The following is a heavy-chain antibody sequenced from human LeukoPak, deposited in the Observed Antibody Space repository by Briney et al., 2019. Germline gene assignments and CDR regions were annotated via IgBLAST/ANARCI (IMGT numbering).Heavy chain of an antibody. CDR2: IYYSGST. CDR3: ARGKAEYYDFWSGTIFDY. J-gene: IGHJ4*02. V-gene: IGHV4-59*01. Sequence: PSETLSLTCTVSGGSISSYYWSWIRQPPGKGLEWIGYIYYSGSTNYNPSLKSRVTISVDTSKNQFSLKLSSVTAADPAVYYCARGKAEYYDFWSGTIFDYWGQGTLVTVSS. D-gene: IGHD3-3*01. CDR1: GGSISSYY.